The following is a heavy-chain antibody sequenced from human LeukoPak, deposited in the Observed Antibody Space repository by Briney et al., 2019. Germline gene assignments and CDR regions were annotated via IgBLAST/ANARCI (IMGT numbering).Heavy chain of an antibody. Sequence: AGGSLRLSCAASGFTFSSYGMHWVRQAPGKGLEWVAFIRYDGSNKYYADSVKGRFTISRDNSKDTLYLQMNSLRAEDTAVYYCAKAYSSSSGLLDYWGQGTLVTVSS. D-gene: IGHD6-6*01. CDR3: AKAYSSSSGLLDY. J-gene: IGHJ4*02. CDR2: IRYDGSNK. V-gene: IGHV3-30*02. CDR1: GFTFSSYG.